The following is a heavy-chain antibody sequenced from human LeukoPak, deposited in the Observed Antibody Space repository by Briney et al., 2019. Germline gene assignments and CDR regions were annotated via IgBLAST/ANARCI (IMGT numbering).Heavy chain of an antibody. V-gene: IGHV4-4*07. J-gene: IGHJ3*02. D-gene: IGHD3-10*01. CDR2: IYSSGST. Sequence: PSETLSLTCTVSGGSISTYYWSWIRQPAGKGLEWIGRIYSSGSTNYNPSLKSRVTMSVDTSKNQFSLKLRSVTAADTAVYYCAREEDYGSGTDSAFDIWGQGTMVTVSS. CDR3: AREEDYGSGTDSAFDI. CDR1: GGSISTYY.